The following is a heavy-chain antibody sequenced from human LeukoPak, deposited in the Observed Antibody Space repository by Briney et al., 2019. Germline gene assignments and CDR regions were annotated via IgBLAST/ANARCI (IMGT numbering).Heavy chain of an antibody. J-gene: IGHJ5*02. CDR2: FDPEDDET. Sequence: ASVKVSCKVSGYILNELSMHWVRQAPGKGLEWMGSFDPEDDETIYAQKLQGRVTMTEDTSTDTAYMELSNLTSEATAVYYCAAGCAPPLHYFGGCDGYFDPWGQGTPVTVSS. CDR1: GYILNELS. V-gene: IGHV1-24*01. D-gene: IGHD5-24*01. CDR3: AAGCAPPLHYFGGCDGYFDP.